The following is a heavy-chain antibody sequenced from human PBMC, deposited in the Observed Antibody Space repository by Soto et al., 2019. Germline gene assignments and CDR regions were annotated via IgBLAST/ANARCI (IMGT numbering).Heavy chain of an antibody. J-gene: IGHJ4*02. Sequence: QVQLVQYGAAVKKPGASVKVSCKASGYTFTGYYMHWVRQAPGQGLEWMGWINPNSGGTNYAQKFQGRVTMTRDTTISTADIELSRLRSDDTAVYYGARWAMVRGGAIWGQETLVTVSS. CDR2: INPNSGGT. D-gene: IGHD3-10*01. CDR3: ARWAMVRGGAI. V-gene: IGHV1-2*02. CDR1: GYTFTGYY.